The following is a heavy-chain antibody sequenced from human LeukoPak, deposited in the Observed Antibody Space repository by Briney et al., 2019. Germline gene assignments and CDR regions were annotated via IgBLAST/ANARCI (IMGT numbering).Heavy chain of an antibody. CDR3: ARDWDSSGYLDY. J-gene: IGHJ4*02. V-gene: IGHV3-11*01. Sequence: PGGPLRLSCAASGFTFSDYYMSWIRQAPGKGLEWVSYISSSGSTIYYADSVKGRYTISRDNAKNSLYLQMNSLRAEDTAVYYCARDWDSSGYLDYWGQGTLVTVSS. CDR1: GFTFSDYY. D-gene: IGHD3-22*01. CDR2: ISSSGSTI.